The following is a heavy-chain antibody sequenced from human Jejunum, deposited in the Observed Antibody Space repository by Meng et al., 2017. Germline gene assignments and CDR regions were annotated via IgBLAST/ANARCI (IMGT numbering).Heavy chain of an antibody. CDR1: GYTFPTYA. Sequence: ASVKVSCKASGYTFPTYAMHWVRQAPGQGLEWLGWINANNGNTNYAQKLQGRLTVTTDTSTNTVYMELRSLKSDDTAVYYCARGINWFGPWGQGTLVTVSS. V-gene: IGHV1-18*01. CDR2: INANNGNT. J-gene: IGHJ5*02. CDR3: ARGINWFGP. D-gene: IGHD3-16*01.